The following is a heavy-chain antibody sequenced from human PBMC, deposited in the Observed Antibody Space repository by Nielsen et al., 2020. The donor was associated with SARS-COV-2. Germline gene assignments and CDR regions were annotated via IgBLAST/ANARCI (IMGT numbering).Heavy chain of an antibody. CDR1: GYTFTGYY. CDR2: IWYDGSNK. D-gene: IGHD2-21*01. Sequence: SCKASGYTFTGYYMHWVRQAPGKGLEWVAVIWYDGSNKYYADSVKGRFTISRDNSKNTLYLQMNSLRAEDTAVYYCARDRCEPLWRYFDYWGQGTLVTVSS. CDR3: ARDRCEPLWRYFDY. V-gene: IGHV3-33*01. J-gene: IGHJ4*02.